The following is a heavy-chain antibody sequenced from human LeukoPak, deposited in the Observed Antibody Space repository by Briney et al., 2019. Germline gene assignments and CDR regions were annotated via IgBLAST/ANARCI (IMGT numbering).Heavy chain of an antibody. J-gene: IGHJ6*03. V-gene: IGHV1-18*01. CDR2: ISPNNGNT. CDR1: GYTFDTSS. CDR3: ARDPYSSFFYYYMDV. D-gene: IGHD6-6*01. Sequence: ASVKVSCKAFGYTFDTSSISWVRQAPGQRLEWMGWISPNNGNTHYAQGVQGRVTMTTDTSRSTAYMELRSLRSDDTAVYYCARDPYSSFFYYYMDVWGKGTTVTVSS.